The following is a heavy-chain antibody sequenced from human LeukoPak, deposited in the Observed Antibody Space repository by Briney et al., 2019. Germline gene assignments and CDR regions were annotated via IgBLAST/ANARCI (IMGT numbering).Heavy chain of an antibody. CDR2: INHSGST. J-gene: IGHJ4*02. Sequence: KSSETLSLTCAVYGGSFSGYYWSWIRQPPGKGLEWIGEINHSGSTNYNPSLKSRVTISVDTSENQFSLKLSSVTAADTAVYYCARAADSGSLFFDYWGQGTLVTVSS. CDR3: ARAADSGSLFFDY. V-gene: IGHV4-34*01. D-gene: IGHD1-26*01. CDR1: GGSFSGYY.